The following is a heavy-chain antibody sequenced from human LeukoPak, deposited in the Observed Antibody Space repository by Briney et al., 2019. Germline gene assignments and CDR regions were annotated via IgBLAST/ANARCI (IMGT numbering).Heavy chain of an antibody. D-gene: IGHD1-26*01. CDR2: INQDGSEK. Sequence: GGSLRLSCAASGFTFSNYWMSWVRQAPGKGLEWVANINQDGSEKYYVDSVKGRFTISRDNAKNSVYLQMNSLRAEDTAVYYCARDRGSTEFDYWGQGTLVTVSS. V-gene: IGHV3-7*01. CDR3: ARDRGSTEFDY. CDR1: GFTFSNYW. J-gene: IGHJ4*02.